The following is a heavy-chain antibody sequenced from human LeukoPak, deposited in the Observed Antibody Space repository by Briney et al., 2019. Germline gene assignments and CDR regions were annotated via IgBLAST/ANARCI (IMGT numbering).Heavy chain of an antibody. CDR3: ARGLSAIVH. J-gene: IGHJ4*02. D-gene: IGHD2-21*02. Sequence: SETLSLTCAVYGGSFSGYYWSWIRQPPGKGLEWIGEINHSGSANYNPSLKSRVTISVDTSKNQFSLKLSSVTAADTAVYYCARGLSAIVHWGQGTLVTVSS. CDR1: GGSFSGYY. CDR2: INHSGSA. V-gene: IGHV4-34*01.